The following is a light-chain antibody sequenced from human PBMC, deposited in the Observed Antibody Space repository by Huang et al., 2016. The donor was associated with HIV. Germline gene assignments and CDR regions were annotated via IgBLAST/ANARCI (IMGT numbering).Light chain of an antibody. CDR2: DAS. Sequence: ETVLTQSPATLSLSPGERATLSCRASQSVNSYLAWYQQKPGQTPRLLIYDASNRAIGIPARFRGSGSGTDFTLTISSLEPEDFAVYYCQQRKYWPPITFGQGTRLEIK. J-gene: IGKJ5*01. CDR3: QQRKYWPPIT. CDR1: QSVNSY. V-gene: IGKV3-11*01.